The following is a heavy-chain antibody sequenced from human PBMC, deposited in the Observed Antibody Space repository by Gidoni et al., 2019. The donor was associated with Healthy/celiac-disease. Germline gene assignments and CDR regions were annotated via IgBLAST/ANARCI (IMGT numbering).Heavy chain of an antibody. V-gene: IGHV5-51*01. CDR2: IYPGYSDT. D-gene: IGHD1-26*01. J-gene: IGHJ4*02. CDR3: ARQKREGGRGLVDY. Sequence: EVQLVQSGAEVKKPGESLKISCKGSGYSFTNYWIAWVRQLPGKGLEWMGIIYPGYSDTRYSTSFQGQVTISADKSISTAYLQWSSLKASDTAMYHCARQKREGGRGLVDYWGQGTLVTVSS. CDR1: GYSFTNYW.